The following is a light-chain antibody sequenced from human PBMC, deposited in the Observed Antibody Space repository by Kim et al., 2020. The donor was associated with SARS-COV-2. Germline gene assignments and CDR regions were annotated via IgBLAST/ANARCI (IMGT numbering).Light chain of an antibody. CDR2: YDS. CDR1: NIGTKS. Sequence: APGTPASITCGGNNIGTKSVHWYQQKPGQAPLLVIFYDSDRPSGIPERFSGSNSGNTATLTISGVEAGDEADYFCQLWDSSSDQWIFGGGTQLTVL. CDR3: QLWDSSSDQWI. V-gene: IGLV3-21*01. J-gene: IGLJ2*01.